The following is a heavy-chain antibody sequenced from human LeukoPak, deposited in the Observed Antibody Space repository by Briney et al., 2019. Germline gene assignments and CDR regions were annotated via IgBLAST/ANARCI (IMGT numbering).Heavy chain of an antibody. CDR1: GGSISSYY. Sequence: SETQSLTCTVSGGSISSYYWSWIRQPPGKGLEWIGYIYYSGSTNYNPSLKSRVTISVDTSKNQFSLKLSSVTAADTAVYYCARVEDDSSGWYGSHYYYGMDVWGQGTTVTVSS. CDR3: ARVEDDSSGWYGSHYYYGMDV. J-gene: IGHJ6*02. D-gene: IGHD6-19*01. V-gene: IGHV4-59*01. CDR2: IYYSGST.